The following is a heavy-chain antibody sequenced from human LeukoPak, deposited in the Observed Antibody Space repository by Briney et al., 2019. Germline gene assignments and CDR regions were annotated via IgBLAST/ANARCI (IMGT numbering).Heavy chain of an antibody. Sequence: GGSLRLSCAASGFTFSRYGMSWVRQAPGKGLEWVSAISGSGGSTYYADSVKGRFTISRDNSKNTLYLQMNSLRAEDTAVYYCARADWDTAMIDYWGQGTLVTASS. CDR2: ISGSGGST. D-gene: IGHD5-18*01. V-gene: IGHV3-23*01. CDR1: GFTFSRYG. CDR3: ARADWDTAMIDY. J-gene: IGHJ4*02.